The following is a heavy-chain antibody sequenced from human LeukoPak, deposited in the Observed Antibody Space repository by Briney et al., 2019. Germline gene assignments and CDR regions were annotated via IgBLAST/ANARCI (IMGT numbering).Heavy chain of an antibody. CDR2: VYYSGRT. D-gene: IGHD4-11*01. J-gene: IGHJ4*02. Sequence: ASETLSLTCTVSGGSISSSSYYWGWIRQSPGKGLEWIGSVYYSGRTYYNPPLKSRVTISGDTSKNQFSLRLGSVTAADTAVYYCARQDSSGRDYWGQGTLVTVSS. CDR1: GGSISSSSYY. V-gene: IGHV4-39*01. CDR3: ARQDSSGRDY.